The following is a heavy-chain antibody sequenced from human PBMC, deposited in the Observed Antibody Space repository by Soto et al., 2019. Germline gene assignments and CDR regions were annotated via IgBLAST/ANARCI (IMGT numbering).Heavy chain of an antibody. CDR3: ARKEAMGKYYYYGMDV. V-gene: IGHV1-8*01. D-gene: IGHD5-18*01. Sequence: ASVKVSCKASGYTFTSYDINWVRQATGQGLEWMGWMNPNSGNTGYAQKFQGRVTMTRNTSISTAYMELSSLRSEDTAVYYCARKEAMGKYYYYGMDVWGQGTTVTVSS. J-gene: IGHJ6*02. CDR1: GYTFTSYD. CDR2: MNPNSGNT.